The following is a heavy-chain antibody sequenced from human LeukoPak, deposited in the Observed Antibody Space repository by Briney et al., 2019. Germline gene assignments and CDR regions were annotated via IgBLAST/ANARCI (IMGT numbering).Heavy chain of an antibody. CDR2: INHSGNT. CDR1: VRSFSGYY. J-gene: IGHJ4*02. CDR3: AGCGGRGWLQKFPFDY. Sequence: SETLSLTCAVYVRSFSGYYWIWTRQPPGKGLEWIGEINHSGNTNYNPSLKSRVTISEDPSKNQFSPTHSPVATADPAVYFCAGCGGRGWLQKFPFDYWGQGTLVTVSS. D-gene: IGHD5-24*01. V-gene: IGHV4-34*01.